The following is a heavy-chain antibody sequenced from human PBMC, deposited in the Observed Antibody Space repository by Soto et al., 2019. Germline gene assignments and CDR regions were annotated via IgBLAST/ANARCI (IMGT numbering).Heavy chain of an antibody. Sequence: GGSLRLSCAASGVTFRNFAMHWVRQAPGKGLEWVAFISYAGSNIYYADSVKGRFTISRDNSRNTLYLQMNSLRAEDTAVYYCAKDLRLVEDGMDVWGQGTTVTVSS. CDR3: AKDLRLVEDGMDV. CDR2: ISYAGSNI. J-gene: IGHJ6*02. D-gene: IGHD2-2*01. CDR1: GVTFRNFA. V-gene: IGHV3-30*18.